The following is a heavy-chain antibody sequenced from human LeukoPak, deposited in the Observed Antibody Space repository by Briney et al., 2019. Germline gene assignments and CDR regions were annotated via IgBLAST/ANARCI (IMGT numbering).Heavy chain of an antibody. CDR3: SRDRTTITRGAFDI. Sequence: SETLSLTCSVSGDSIRNYYWNWIRQPPGKGLEWIGDFHYSESTNYNPSLRSRVTISGDTSRNQFSLKLSSVSAADTAVYFCSRDRTTITRGAFDIWGRGTMVTVSS. V-gene: IGHV4-59*01. CDR2: FHYSEST. D-gene: IGHD4-11*01. J-gene: IGHJ3*02. CDR1: GDSIRNYY.